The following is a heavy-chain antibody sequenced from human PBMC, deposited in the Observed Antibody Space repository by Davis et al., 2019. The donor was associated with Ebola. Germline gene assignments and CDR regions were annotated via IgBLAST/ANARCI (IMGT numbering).Heavy chain of an antibody. V-gene: IGHV3-30*18. CDR2: ISYDGSNK. CDR1: GFTFSNYG. J-gene: IGHJ6*02. CDR3: AKGIAAAGVLYYYGMDV. Sequence: GESLKISCAASGFTFSNYGMHWVRQAPGKGLEWVAVISYDGSNKYYADSVKGRFTISRDNSKNTLYLQMNSLRAEDTAVYYCAKGIAAAGVLYYYGMDVWGQGTTVTVSS. D-gene: IGHD6-13*01.